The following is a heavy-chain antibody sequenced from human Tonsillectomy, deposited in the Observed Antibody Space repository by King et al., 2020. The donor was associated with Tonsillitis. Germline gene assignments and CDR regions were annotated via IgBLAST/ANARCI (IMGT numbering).Heavy chain of an antibody. CDR1: GFTFNSIA. CDR2: ITGSGGTT. J-gene: IGHJ4*02. V-gene: IGHV3-23*04. CDR3: AKAIVVARISLDS. D-gene: IGHD3-22*01. Sequence: VQLVESGGGLVQPGGSLRLSCAASGFTFNSIAMTWVRQAPGKGLEWVATITGSGGTTYYADSVKGRFTISRDTSNNTLFLQMNSLRDDDTAVYYCAKAIVVARISLDSWGQGTRVTVSS.